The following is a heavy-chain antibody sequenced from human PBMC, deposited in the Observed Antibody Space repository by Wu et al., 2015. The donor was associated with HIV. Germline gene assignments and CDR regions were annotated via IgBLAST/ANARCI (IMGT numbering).Heavy chain of an antibody. J-gene: IGHJ6*02. D-gene: IGHD3-10*01. CDR2: IIPNSDGT. CDR3: ARDSWLTMVRGIPYYYGMDV. CDR1: GYTFIGYY. V-gene: IGHV1-2*02. Sequence: QVQLVQSGAEVKKPGASVKVSCKASGYTFIGYYLHWVRQAPGQGLEWMGWIIPNSDGTNYAQKFQGRVTMTSDTSISTAYMELRRLRFDDTAVYYCARDSWLTMVRGIPYYYGMDVWGQGTTVTVSS.